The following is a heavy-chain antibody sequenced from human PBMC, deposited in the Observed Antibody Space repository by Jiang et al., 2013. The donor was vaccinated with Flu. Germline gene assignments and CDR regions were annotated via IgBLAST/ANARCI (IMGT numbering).Heavy chain of an antibody. CDR3: VGRFGTDGRYGMDV. CDR2: INHSGST. D-gene: IGHD2-8*01. CDR1: GGSFSGYY. J-gene: IGHJ6*02. Sequence: LLKPSETLSLTCAVYGGSFSGYYWSWIRQPPGKGLEWIGEINHSGSTYYNPSLKSRVTISVDTSKNQFSLKSTSVTAGDTAVYYCVGRFGTDGRYGMDVWGQGTTVTVSS. V-gene: IGHV4-34*01.